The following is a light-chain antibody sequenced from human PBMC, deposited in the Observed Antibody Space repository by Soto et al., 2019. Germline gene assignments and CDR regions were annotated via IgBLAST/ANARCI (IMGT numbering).Light chain of an antibody. CDR1: RNYNL. Sequence: QSVLTQPASVSGSPGQSITFSCTGTRNYNLVSWFQLHPGEAPKLLIYEDTKRPSGVSDRFSGSTSGNTASLTISGLRAEDEADYHCCSYRDTTTVVFGGGTKLTVL. J-gene: IGLJ2*01. CDR2: EDT. V-gene: IGLV2-23*01. CDR3: CSYRDTTTVV.